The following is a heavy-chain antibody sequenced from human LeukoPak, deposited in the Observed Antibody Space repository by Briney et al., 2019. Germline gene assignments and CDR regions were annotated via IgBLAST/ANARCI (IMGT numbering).Heavy chain of an antibody. CDR2: INHSGST. Sequence: PSETLSLTCAVYGGSFSGYYWSWIRQPPGKGLEWIGEINHSGSTNYNPSLKSRVTISVDTSKNQFSLKLSSVTAADTAVYYCAGANTGSYSSSEEYFQHWGQGTLVTVSS. J-gene: IGHJ1*01. CDR3: AGANTGSYSSSEEYFQH. CDR1: GGSFSGYY. D-gene: IGHD6-13*01. V-gene: IGHV4-34*01.